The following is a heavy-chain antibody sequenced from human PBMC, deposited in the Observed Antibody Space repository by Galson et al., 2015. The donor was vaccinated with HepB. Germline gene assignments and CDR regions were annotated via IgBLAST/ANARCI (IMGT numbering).Heavy chain of an antibody. J-gene: IGHJ4*02. CDR1: GYTFTSYG. CDR2: IIPIFGTA. CDR3: ARGVVVPAAIPYYFDY. D-gene: IGHD2-2*02. Sequence: QSGAEVKKPGASVKVSCKASGYTFTSYGISWVRQAPGQGLEWMGGIIPIFGTANYAQKFQGRVTITADESTSTAYMELSSLRSEDTAVYYCARGVVVPAAIPYYFDYWGQGTLVTVPS. V-gene: IGHV1-69*13.